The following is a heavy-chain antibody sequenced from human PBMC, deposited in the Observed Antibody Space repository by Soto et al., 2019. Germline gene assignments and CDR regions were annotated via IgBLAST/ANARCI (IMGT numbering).Heavy chain of an antibody. CDR3: AKKVNSGPGGQYFDY. J-gene: IGHJ4*02. CDR2: FRTSGDGGTT. V-gene: IGHV3-23*01. D-gene: IGHD3-10*01. Sequence: EVQLLESGGGLVQPGGSLRLSCAASGFTFSSYSMSWVRQAPGKGLEWVSGFRTSGDGGTTYYADSVKGRFTISRDNSNNMLFLQMNSLRAEDTAIYYCAKKVNSGPGGQYFDYWGQGTLVTVSS. CDR1: GFTFSSYS.